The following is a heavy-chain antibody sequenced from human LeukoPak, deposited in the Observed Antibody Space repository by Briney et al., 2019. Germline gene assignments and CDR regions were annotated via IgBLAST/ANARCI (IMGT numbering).Heavy chain of an antibody. D-gene: IGHD2-15*01. CDR2: IIPIFGTA. J-gene: IGHJ5*02. Sequence: SVKASCKASGGTFSSYAISWVRQAPGQGLEWMGGIIPIFGTANYAQKFQGRVTITADKSTSTAYMELSSLRSEDTAVYYCARDRSIEVTVVAAIWFDPWGQGTLVTVSS. V-gene: IGHV1-69*06. CDR3: ARDRSIEVTVVAAIWFDP. CDR1: GGTFSSYA.